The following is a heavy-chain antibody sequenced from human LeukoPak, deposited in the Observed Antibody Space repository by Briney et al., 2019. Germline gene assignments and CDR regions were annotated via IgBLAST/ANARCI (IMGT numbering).Heavy chain of an antibody. CDR3: ARSVVAAAGIDFDY. Sequence: ASVKVSCKASGYTFSGYAMHWARQAPGQRLEWMGWSNAGNGNTKYSQRFQGRVTITTDTSATIVYMELSSLRSEDTAVYYCARSVVAAAGIDFDYWGQGTLVTVSS. V-gene: IGHV1-3*01. CDR2: SNAGNGNT. CDR1: GYTFSGYA. J-gene: IGHJ4*02. D-gene: IGHD6-13*01.